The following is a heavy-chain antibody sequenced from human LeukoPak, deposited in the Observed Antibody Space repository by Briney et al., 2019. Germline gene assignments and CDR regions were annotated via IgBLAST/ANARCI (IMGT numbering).Heavy chain of an antibody. CDR3: ARDSSSGFQGTFDI. J-gene: IGHJ3*02. Sequence: GGSLRLSCAASGFTFSSYWMSWVRQAPGKGLEWVANIKQDGSEKYYVDSVKGRFTISRDNAKNSLYLQMNSLRAEDKAVYYCARDSSSGFQGTFDIWGQGTMVTVSS. V-gene: IGHV3-7*01. CDR1: GFTFSSYW. D-gene: IGHD6-19*01. CDR2: IKQDGSEK.